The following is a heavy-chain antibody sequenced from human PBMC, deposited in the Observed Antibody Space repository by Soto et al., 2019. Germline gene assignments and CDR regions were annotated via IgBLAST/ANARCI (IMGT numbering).Heavy chain of an antibody. CDR2: FSGSGGNI. V-gene: IGHV3-23*01. Sequence: GSLRLSCVASGFTFSTHAMSWVRQAPGKGLEWVSTFSGSGGNIYYAESVKGRLTISRDDSKNTLYLQMNSLRVEDTAVYYCAKDPPWTVGPLAMDVWGQGTTATVSS. J-gene: IGHJ6*02. D-gene: IGHD2-2*01. CDR3: AKDPPWTVGPLAMDV. CDR1: GFTFSTHA.